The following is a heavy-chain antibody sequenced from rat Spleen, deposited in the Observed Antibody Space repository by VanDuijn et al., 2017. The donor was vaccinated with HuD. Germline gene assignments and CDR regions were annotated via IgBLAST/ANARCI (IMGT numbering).Heavy chain of an antibody. J-gene: IGHJ2*01. D-gene: IGHD3-1*01. CDR3: TRGPAPDY. Sequence: EVQLQESGPGLVKPSQSLSLTCSVTDYSITSNYWAWIRKFPGSEMEWMGYISYSGSTSYNLSLKSRISITRDISKNQFFLQLNSVTTDDTATYYCTRGPAPDYWGQGVMVTVSS. CDR1: DYSITSNY. CDR2: ISYSGST. V-gene: IGHV3-1*01.